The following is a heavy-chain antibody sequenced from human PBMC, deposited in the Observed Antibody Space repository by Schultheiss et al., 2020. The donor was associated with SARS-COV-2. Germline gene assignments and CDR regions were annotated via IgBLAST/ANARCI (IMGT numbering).Heavy chain of an antibody. V-gene: IGHV4-59*12. D-gene: IGHD3-16*01. Sequence: SETLSLTCTVSGGSISSYYWSWIRQPPGKGLEWIGYIYYSGSTHYNVPLRGRATISVDMSKKHLSLRLSSVTAADTAVYFCARDRGGIGYWGQGTLVTVSS. J-gene: IGHJ4*02. CDR3: ARDRGGIGY. CDR2: IYYSGST. CDR1: GGSISSYY.